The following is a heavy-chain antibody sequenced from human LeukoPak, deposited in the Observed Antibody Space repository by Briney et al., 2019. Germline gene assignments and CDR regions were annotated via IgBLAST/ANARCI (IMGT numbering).Heavy chain of an antibody. CDR1: GFTLSTYE. CDR3: ARDFGYSFDY. V-gene: IGHV3-48*03. J-gene: IGHJ4*02. D-gene: IGHD1-26*01. Sequence: GGSLRLSCAASGFTLSTYEMSWVRQAPGKGLEWVSYINRDGGIIYYADSVRGRFTISRDTAKNSLYLQMNSLRAEDTAVYYCARDFGYSFDYWGQGTLVTVSS. CDR2: INRDGGII.